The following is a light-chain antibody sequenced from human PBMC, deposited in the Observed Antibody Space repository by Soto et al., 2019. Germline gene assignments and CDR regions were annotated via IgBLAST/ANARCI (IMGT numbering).Light chain of an antibody. J-gene: IGKJ4*01. Sequence: EMQDTKYPSSVSASVGDRVTITFRAGQDIGSWLTWYQHKPGKAPKLLISTASSLQSGVPSRFSGSGSGTEFTLTISSLQPEDFATYYWQQANSIPPTFGVRTKVDIK. V-gene: IGKV1D-12*01. CDR1: QDIGSW. CDR3: QQANSIPPT. CDR2: TAS.